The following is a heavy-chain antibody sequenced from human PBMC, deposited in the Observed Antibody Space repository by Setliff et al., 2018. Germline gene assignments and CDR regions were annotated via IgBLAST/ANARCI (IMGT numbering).Heavy chain of an antibody. J-gene: IGHJ4*02. V-gene: IGHV4-61*02. CDR1: GGSISSGTYY. CDR2: FFITGAS. Sequence: PSETLSLTCNVSGGSISSGTYYWSWIRQPAGRGLEWIGRFFITGASDSNPSLRYNPSLKSRVTISVDTSKNQFSLKLRSVTAADTAVYYCARQRRIWNDLDYFDYWGQGTLVTVSS. CDR3: ARQRRIWNDLDYFDY. D-gene: IGHD1-1*01.